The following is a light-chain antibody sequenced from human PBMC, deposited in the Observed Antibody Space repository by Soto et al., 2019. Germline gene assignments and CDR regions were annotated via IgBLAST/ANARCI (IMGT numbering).Light chain of an antibody. CDR1: SSDIGGYNY. CDR2: EVS. CDR3: SSYTSSSPVV. V-gene: IGLV2-14*01. Sequence: QSALTRPASVSGSPGQSMTISCTGTSSDIGGYNYVSWYRQHPGKAPKLMIYEVSNRPSGVSNRFSGSKSGNTASLTISGLQAEDEADYYCSSYTSSSPVVFGGGTKLTVL. J-gene: IGLJ2*01.